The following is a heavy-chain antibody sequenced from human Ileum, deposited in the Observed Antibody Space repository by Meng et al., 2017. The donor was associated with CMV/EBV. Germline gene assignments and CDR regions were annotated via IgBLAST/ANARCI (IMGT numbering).Heavy chain of an antibody. V-gene: IGHV3-23*01. CDR1: GFPFSTYA. CDR2: VSGSGAYT. D-gene: IGHD1-26*01. CDR3: AKERAAWELLKDY. Sequence: VQLLDPGGGLVQPGGSLRLSCAASGFPFSTYAMSWVRQTPGKGLEWVSAVSGSGAYTYYADSVKGRFTISRDNSKNTLNLQMNSLRAEDTAIYYCAKERAAWELLKDYWGQGTLVTVSS. J-gene: IGHJ4*02.